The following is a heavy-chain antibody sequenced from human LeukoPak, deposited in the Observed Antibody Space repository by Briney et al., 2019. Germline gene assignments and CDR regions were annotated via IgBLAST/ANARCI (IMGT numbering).Heavy chain of an antibody. Sequence: GGSLRLSCAASGFTFSRYAMHWVRQGPGKGLEWVAYIAHHGSNTYYADSVKGRFTISRDNSKRTLYLQMNSLRGDDTAVYYCAKDGSWSCTDWGQGTLDTVSS. CDR2: IAHHGSNT. V-gene: IGHV3-30*02. J-gene: IGHJ4*02. CDR1: GFTFSRYA. CDR3: AKDGSWSCTD. D-gene: IGHD2-8*02.